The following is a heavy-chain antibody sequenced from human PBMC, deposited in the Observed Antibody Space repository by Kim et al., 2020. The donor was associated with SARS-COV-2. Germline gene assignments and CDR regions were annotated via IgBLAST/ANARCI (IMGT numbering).Heavy chain of an antibody. CDR3: ARGLIAAAGIFDL. V-gene: IGHV4-34*13. D-gene: IGHD6-13*01. Sequence: NPSLNSRVTISVDTSKNQFSLKLSSVTAADTAVYYCARGLIAAAGIFDLWGRGTLVTVSS. J-gene: IGHJ2*01.